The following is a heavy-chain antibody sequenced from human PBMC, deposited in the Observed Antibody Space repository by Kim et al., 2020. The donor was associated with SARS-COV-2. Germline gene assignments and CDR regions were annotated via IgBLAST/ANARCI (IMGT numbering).Heavy chain of an antibody. J-gene: IGHJ5*02. V-gene: IGHV3-23*01. CDR3: AKGLTMVRGVTS. D-gene: IGHD3-10*01. Sequence: YADSGKGRFTISRDNSKNTLYLQMNSLRAEDTAVYYCAKGLTMVRGVTSWGQGTLVTVSS.